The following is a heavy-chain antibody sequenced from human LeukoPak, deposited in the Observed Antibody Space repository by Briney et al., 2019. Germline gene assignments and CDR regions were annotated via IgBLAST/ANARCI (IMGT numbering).Heavy chain of an antibody. CDR3: ARGVYGDYPWFDP. D-gene: IGHD4-17*01. J-gene: IGHJ5*02. CDR1: KFTFSNYG. CDR2: ISSDGRTK. Sequence: GGSLRLSCTASKFTFSNYGMQWVRQAPGKGLEWVAVISSDGRTKYYGDSVKGRFTLSRDNSRNTLDLQMNSLGPEDTAVYYCARGVYGDYPWFDPWGQGTLVTVSS. V-gene: IGHV3-30*03.